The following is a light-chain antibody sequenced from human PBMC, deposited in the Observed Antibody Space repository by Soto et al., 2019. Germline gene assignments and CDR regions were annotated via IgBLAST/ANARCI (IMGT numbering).Light chain of an antibody. CDR2: GAS. Sequence: EVVLKQSACTLSLSPGERATLSWGASQSVSNNYLAWYQQKPGQAPRLLIYGASNRATGIPDRFSGSGSGTDFTLTISRLQPEDFAVYYCQQYGSSGTFGQGTMVDI. CDR1: QSVSNNY. J-gene: IGKJ1*01. V-gene: IGKV3-20*01. CDR3: QQYGSSGT.